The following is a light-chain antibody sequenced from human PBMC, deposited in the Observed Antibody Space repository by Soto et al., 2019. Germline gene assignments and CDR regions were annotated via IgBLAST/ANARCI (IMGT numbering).Light chain of an antibody. Sequence: QSVLTQPRSVSGSPGQSVTISCTGTSSDVGGYNYVSWYQQHPGKAPKLMIYDVSKRPSGVPVRFSGSKSGNTASLTISGLQAEDEADYYCCSYAGSYTWVFGGGTQLTVL. CDR3: CSYAGSYTWV. J-gene: IGLJ7*01. V-gene: IGLV2-11*01. CDR1: SSDVGGYNY. CDR2: DVS.